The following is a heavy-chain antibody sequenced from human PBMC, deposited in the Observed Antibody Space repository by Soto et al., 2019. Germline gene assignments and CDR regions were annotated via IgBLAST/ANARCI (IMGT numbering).Heavy chain of an antibody. Sequence: EVPLVESGGGLVQPGGSLRLSCAASGFTFSSYSMNWVRQAPGKGLEWVSYISSSSSTIYYADSVKGRFTISRDNAKNSLYLQMNSLRAEDTAVYYCARAYYSSSWYCFDYWGQGTLVTVSS. CDR1: GFTFSSYS. J-gene: IGHJ4*02. CDR3: ARAYYSSSWYCFDY. D-gene: IGHD6-13*01. CDR2: ISSSSSTI. V-gene: IGHV3-48*01.